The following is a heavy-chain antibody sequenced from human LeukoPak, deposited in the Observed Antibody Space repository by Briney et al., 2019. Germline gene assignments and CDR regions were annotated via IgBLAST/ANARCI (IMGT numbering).Heavy chain of an antibody. CDR3: AVRDSGSFYWFDP. CDR1: GGTFSSYA. V-gene: IGHV1-69*13. D-gene: IGHD1-26*01. CDR2: IIPIFGTA. Sequence: SVKVSCKASGGTFSSYAISWVRQAPGQGLEWMGGIIPIFGTANYAQKFQGRVTLTADESTSTAHMELSSLRSEDTAVYYCAVRDSGSFYWFDPWGQGTLVTVSS. J-gene: IGHJ5*02.